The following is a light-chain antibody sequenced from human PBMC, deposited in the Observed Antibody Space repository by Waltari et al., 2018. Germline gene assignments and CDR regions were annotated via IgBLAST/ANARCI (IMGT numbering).Light chain of an antibody. J-gene: IGLJ2*01. CDR1: SSNIGSNT. CDR2: NNN. Sequence: QSVLTQPPSASGTPGQRVTISGSGSSSNIGSNTVNWYQQLPGTAPKLLIYNNNRRPSGVPDRFSGSKSGTSASLAISGLQSEDEADYYCAAWDDSLNGHVFGGGTKLTVL. CDR3: AAWDDSLNGHV. V-gene: IGLV1-44*01.